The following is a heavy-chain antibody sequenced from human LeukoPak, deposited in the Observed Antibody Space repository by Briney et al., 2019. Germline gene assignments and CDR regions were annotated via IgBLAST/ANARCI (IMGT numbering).Heavy chain of an antibody. CDR2: ISAYNGNT. Sequence: GASVKVSFKASGYTFTSYGISWVRQAPGQGLEWMGWISAYNGNTNYAQKLQGRVTMTTDTSTSTAYMELRSLRSDDTAVYYCARDRKEMATIIWSGYWGQGTLVTVSS. V-gene: IGHV1-18*01. CDR3: ARDRKEMATIIWSGY. J-gene: IGHJ4*02. CDR1: GYTFTSYG. D-gene: IGHD5-24*01.